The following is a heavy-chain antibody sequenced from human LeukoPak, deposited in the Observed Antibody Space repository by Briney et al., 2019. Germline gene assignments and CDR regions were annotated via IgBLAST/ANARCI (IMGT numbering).Heavy chain of an antibody. CDR3: ARDRYYYDSSGYYWVQPFDY. Sequence: GGSLRLSCAASGFTFSSYSTNWLRHAPGKGLKWVSSISSSSSYIYYADSVKGRFTISRDNAKNSLYLQMNSLRAEDTAVYYCARDRYYYDSSGYYWVQPFDYWGQGTLVTVSS. D-gene: IGHD3-22*01. CDR1: GFTFSSYS. V-gene: IGHV3-21*01. CDR2: ISSSSSYI. J-gene: IGHJ4*02.